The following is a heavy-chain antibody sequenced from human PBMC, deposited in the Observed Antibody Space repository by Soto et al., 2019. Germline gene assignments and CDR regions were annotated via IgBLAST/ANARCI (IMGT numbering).Heavy chain of an antibody. CDR1: GFAFENYA. J-gene: IGHJ5*01. D-gene: IGHD3-10*01. V-gene: IGHV3-9*01. Sequence: DVQLVESGGGFVQPGRSLRLSCAASGFAFENYAIHWVRQGTGTGLQWVSGISWNSDTIDYADSVKGRFTISRDNAKNSVYLQMNSLRPEDTAMYYCVKAQALGSYYNWFESWGQGTLVTVSS. CDR3: VKAQALGSYYNWFES. CDR2: ISWNSDTI.